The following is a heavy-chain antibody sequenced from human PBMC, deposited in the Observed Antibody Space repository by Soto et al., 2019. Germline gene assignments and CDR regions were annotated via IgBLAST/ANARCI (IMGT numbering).Heavy chain of an antibody. V-gene: IGHV1-18*01. CDR2: ISAYNGNT. CDR3: AGSRQLWLPPYYFDY. Sequence: QVQLVQSGAEVKKPGASVKVSCKASGYTFTSYGISWVRQAPGQGLEWMGWISAYNGNTNYAQKLQGRVTMTTDTSTSTAYMELRSLRSDDTAVYYCAGSRQLWLPPYYFDYWGQGTLVTVSS. J-gene: IGHJ4*02. D-gene: IGHD5-18*01. CDR1: GYTFTSYG.